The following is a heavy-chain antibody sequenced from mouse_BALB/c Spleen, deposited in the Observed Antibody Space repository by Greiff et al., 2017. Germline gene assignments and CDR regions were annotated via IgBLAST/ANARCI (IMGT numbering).Heavy chain of an antibody. D-gene: IGHD2-3*01. Sequence: QVQLQQSGPELVKPGASVKISCKASGYAFSSSWMNWVKQRPGQGLEWIGRIYPGDGDTNYNGKFKGKATLTADKSSSTAYMQLSSLTSVDSAVYFCAREIDYDGYYYAMDYWGQGTSVTVSS. CDR1: GYAFSSSW. CDR3: AREIDYDGYYYAMDY. J-gene: IGHJ4*01. V-gene: IGHV1-82*01. CDR2: IYPGDGDT.